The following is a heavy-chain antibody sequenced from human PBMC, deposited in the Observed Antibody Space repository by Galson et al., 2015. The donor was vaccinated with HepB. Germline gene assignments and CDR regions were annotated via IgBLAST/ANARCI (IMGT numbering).Heavy chain of an antibody. V-gene: IGHV1-46*03. D-gene: IGHD2-15*01. CDR2: INPSGSST. CDR1: GYTFTSYY. CDR3: ASGGRRSGYCSGGTCYLDY. Sequence: SVKVSCKASGYTFTSYYMHWVRQAPGPGLGWMGIINPSGSSTRYAQKFHGRVTMTRDTSTSTVYMELSRLRSEDTAVDYCASGGRRSGYCSGGTCYLDYWGQGTLVAVSS. J-gene: IGHJ4*02.